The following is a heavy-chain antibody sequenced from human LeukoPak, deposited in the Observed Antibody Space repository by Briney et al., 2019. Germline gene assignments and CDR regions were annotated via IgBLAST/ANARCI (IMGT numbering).Heavy chain of an antibody. J-gene: IGHJ3*02. V-gene: IGHV3-21*01. Sequence: GSLRLSCAASGFTFSSYSMNWVRQAPGKGLGWVSSISSSSSYIYYADSVKGRFTISRDNAKNSLYLQMNSLRAEDTAVYYCARDGLASYGSGSYYNWYAFDIWGQGTMVTVSS. CDR3: ARDGLASYGSGSYYNWYAFDI. CDR1: GFTFSSYS. CDR2: ISSSSSYI. D-gene: IGHD3-10*01.